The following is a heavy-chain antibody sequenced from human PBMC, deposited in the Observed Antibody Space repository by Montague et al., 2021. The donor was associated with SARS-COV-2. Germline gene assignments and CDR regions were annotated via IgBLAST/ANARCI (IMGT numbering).Heavy chain of an antibody. V-gene: IGHV4-59*08. D-gene: IGHD3-9*01. CDR3: VRHPHYDGLNGPPDF. CDR2: VLYNKGT. CDR1: GVSVTDYY. Sequence: SETLSLTCTVSGVSVTDYYWSWIRQPPGKGLEWVGDVLYNKGTNFNHSLKSRVAISVDTSKNQFSLRLTSVTAADTALYYCVRHPHYDGLNGPPDFWDQGTLVTVSS. J-gene: IGHJ4*02.